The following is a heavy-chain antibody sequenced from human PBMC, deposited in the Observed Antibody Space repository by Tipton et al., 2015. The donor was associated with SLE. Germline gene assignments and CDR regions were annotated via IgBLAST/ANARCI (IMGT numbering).Heavy chain of an antibody. J-gene: IGHJ4*02. Sequence: GSLRLSCAASGFILSDYYMSWIRQAPGKGLEWVSHISSSGSTIYYADSVKGRFTISRDNAKNSLYLQMNSLKADDSAVYYCAKNPNFYADYWGQGTLVTVSS. V-gene: IGHV3-11*01. CDR2: ISSSGSTI. D-gene: IGHD2/OR15-2a*01. CDR3: AKNPNFYADY. CDR1: GFILSDYY.